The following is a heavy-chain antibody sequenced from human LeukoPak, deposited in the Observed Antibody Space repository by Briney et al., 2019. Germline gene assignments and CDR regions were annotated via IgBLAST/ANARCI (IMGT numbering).Heavy chain of an antibody. CDR2: IYYSGST. Sequence: KTSETLSLTCTVSGGSISGYYWIWIRQPPGKGLEWIGYIYYSGSTNYNPSLKSRVTISVDTSKNQFSLKLSSVTAADTAVYYCARGREWEPKVFDYWGQGTLVTVSS. J-gene: IGHJ4*02. V-gene: IGHV4-59*01. CDR1: GGSISGYY. CDR3: ARGREWEPKVFDY. D-gene: IGHD1-26*01.